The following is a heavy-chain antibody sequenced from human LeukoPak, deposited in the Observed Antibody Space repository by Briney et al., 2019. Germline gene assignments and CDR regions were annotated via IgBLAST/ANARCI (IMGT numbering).Heavy chain of an antibody. V-gene: IGHV3-23*01. D-gene: IGHD3-22*01. CDR3: AERGVVIRVILVGFHKEAYYFDS. J-gene: IGHJ4*02. CDR2: ISDSGGST. Sequence: GGSLRLSCAVSGITLSNYGMSWVRQAPGKGLEWVAGISDSGGSTNYADSVKGRFTISRDNPKNTLYLQMNSLRAEDTAVYFCAERGVVIRVILVGFHKEAYYFDSWGQGALVTVSS. CDR1: GITLSNYG.